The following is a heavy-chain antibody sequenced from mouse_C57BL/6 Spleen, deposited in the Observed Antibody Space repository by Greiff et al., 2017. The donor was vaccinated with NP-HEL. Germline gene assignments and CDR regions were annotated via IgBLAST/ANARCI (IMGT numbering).Heavy chain of an antibody. CDR2: INPYNGGT. CDR1: GYTFTDYY. D-gene: IGHD1-1*01. Sequence: EVQLQQSGPVLVKPGASVKMSCKASGYTFTDYYMNWVKQSHGKSLEWIGVINPYNGGTSYNQKFKGKATLTVDKSSSTAYMELNSLTSEDSAVYYCARSPPTVVEYFDVWGTGTTVTVSS. V-gene: IGHV1-19*01. CDR3: ARSPPTVVEYFDV. J-gene: IGHJ1*03.